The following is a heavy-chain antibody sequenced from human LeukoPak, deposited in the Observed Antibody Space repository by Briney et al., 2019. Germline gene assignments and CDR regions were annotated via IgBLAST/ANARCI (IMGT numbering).Heavy chain of an antibody. Sequence: SETLSLTCTVSGGSISSSSYYWGWIRQPPGKGLEWIGSIYYSGSTYYNPSLKSRVTISVDTSKNQFSLKLSSVTAADTAVYYCARGRYNWFDPWGQGTLVTVSS. CDR2: IYYSGST. J-gene: IGHJ5*02. V-gene: IGHV4-39*01. CDR3: ARGRYNWFDP. CDR1: GGSISSSSYY.